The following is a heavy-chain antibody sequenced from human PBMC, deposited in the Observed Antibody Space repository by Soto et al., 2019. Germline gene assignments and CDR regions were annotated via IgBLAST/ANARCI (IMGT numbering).Heavy chain of an antibody. Sequence: EVQLVESGGGLVQPGGSLRLSCAASGFTFSSYWMTWVRQAPGKGLEWVANIKQDGSEKYYVDSVKGRFSISRDNAKNSLYLQMNSLRAEDTAVYYCALHPPARDYWGQGTLVTVSS. CDR2: IKQDGSEK. CDR3: ALHPPARDY. CDR1: GFTFSSYW. V-gene: IGHV3-7*01. J-gene: IGHJ4*02. D-gene: IGHD2-2*01.